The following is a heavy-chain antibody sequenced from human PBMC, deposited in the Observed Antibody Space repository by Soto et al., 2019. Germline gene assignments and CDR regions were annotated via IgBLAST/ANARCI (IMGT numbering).Heavy chain of an antibody. CDR3: ARGGPPIDY. Sequence: ASVKVSCKASGYSFTSHGISWVRQAPGQGLEWMGWISAYNGNTNYAQKLQGRVTITRDTSASTAYMDLSSLRSEDTAVYYCARGGPPIDYWGQGTLVTVSS. CDR2: ISAYNGNT. J-gene: IGHJ4*02. V-gene: IGHV1-18*01. D-gene: IGHD3-10*01. CDR1: GYSFTSHG.